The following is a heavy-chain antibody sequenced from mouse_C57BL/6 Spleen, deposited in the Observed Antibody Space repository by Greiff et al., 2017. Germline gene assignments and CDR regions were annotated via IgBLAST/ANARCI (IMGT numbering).Heavy chain of an antibody. D-gene: IGHD4-1*01. J-gene: IGHJ4*01. V-gene: IGHV1-15*01. CDR3: TRLPLGYAMDY. CDR1: GYTFTDYE. CDR2: IDPETGGT. Sequence: VKLQESGAELVRPGASVTLSCKASGYTFTDYEMHWVKQTPVHGLEWIGAIDPETGGTAYNQKFKGKAMLTADKSSSTAYMELRSLTSEDSAVYYCTRLPLGYAMDYWGQGTSVTVSS.